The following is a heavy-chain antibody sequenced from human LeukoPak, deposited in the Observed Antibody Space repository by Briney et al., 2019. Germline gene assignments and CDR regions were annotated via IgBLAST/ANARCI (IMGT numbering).Heavy chain of an antibody. J-gene: IGHJ4*02. CDR1: GFTFSSYG. V-gene: IGHV3-30*18. CDR2: ISYDGTNK. CDR3: AKGLDSRRELAPFDY. Sequence: GGSLRLSCAASGFTFSSYGMHWVRQAPGKGLEWAAVISYDGTNKYYADSVRGRFTISRDNSKNTLYLQMNSLRAEDTAVYYCAKGLDSRRELAPFDYWGQGTLVTVSS. D-gene: IGHD1-26*01.